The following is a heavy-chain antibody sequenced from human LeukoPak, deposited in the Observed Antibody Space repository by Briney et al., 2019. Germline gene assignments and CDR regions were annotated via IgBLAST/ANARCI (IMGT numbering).Heavy chain of an antibody. Sequence: GGSLRLSCTASGFTFGDYAMSWFRQAPGKGLEWVGFIRSKAYGGTTEYAASVKGRFTISRDDSKSIAYLQMNSLKTEDTAVYYCAKDQTIFGVVTDYWGQGTLVTVSS. D-gene: IGHD3-3*01. CDR2: IRSKAYGGTT. V-gene: IGHV3-49*03. CDR3: AKDQTIFGVVTDY. J-gene: IGHJ4*02. CDR1: GFTFGDYA.